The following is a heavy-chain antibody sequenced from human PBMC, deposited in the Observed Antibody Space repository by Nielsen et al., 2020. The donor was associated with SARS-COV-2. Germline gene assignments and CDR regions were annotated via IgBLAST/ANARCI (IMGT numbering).Heavy chain of an antibody. CDR2: ISFDGLYK. D-gene: IGHD6-13*01. J-gene: IGHJ4*02. Sequence: GESLKISCAASGFNFRSYAIHWVRQAPGKGLEWVTVISFDGLYKQYTDSVKGRFSISRDNSKNTVSLQMDSLRSEDTAVYYCAREDRTNWYGVDYWGQGTLVIVSS. CDR3: AREDRTNWYGVDY. CDR1: GFNFRSYA. V-gene: IGHV3-30*04.